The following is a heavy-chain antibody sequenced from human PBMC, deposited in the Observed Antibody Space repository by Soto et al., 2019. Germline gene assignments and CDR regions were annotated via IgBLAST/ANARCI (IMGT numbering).Heavy chain of an antibody. CDR3: ARASRYCWIYMMY. V-gene: IGHV1-18*01. CDR2: VRAYNGNT. CDR1: GYTFSNEA. D-gene: IGHD1-7*01. Sequence: QVQLVQSGAEVKKPGTSLKVSCKASGYTFSNEAITWVRRAPGQGLEWMGWVRAYNGNTNYAQKFKGRVTMTTDTSTSTAYMEVRSRRYDDTAVYFCARASRYCWIYMMYWGQGTPVTVSS. J-gene: IGHJ4*02.